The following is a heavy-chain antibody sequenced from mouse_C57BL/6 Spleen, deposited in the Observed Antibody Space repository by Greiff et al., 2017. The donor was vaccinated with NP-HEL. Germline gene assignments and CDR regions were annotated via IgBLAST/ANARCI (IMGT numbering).Heavy chain of an antibody. D-gene: IGHD2-4*01. CDR1: GYTFTDYY. CDR3: ARSDYDYDGGFAY. V-gene: IGHV1-76*01. J-gene: IGHJ3*01. Sequence: VQLVESGAELVRPGASVKLSCKASGYTFTDYYINWVKQRPGQGLEWIARIYPGSGNTYYNEKFKGKATLTAEKSSSTAYMQLSSLTSEDSAVYFCARSDYDYDGGFAYWGQGTLVTVSA. CDR2: IYPGSGNT.